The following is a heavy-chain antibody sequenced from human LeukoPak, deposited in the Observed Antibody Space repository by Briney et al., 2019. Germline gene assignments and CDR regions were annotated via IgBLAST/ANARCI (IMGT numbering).Heavy chain of an antibody. D-gene: IGHD3-22*01. CDR2: ISSNGGST. Sequence: PGGSLRLSCAASGFTFSSYAMHWVRQAPGKGLEYVSAISSNGGSTYYANSVKGRFTISRDNSKNTLYLQMGSLRAEDMAVYYCARGPLEGFDDYYDMGNFDYWGQGTLVTVSS. CDR3: ARGPLEGFDDYYDMGNFDY. CDR1: GFTFSSYA. J-gene: IGHJ4*02. V-gene: IGHV3-64*01.